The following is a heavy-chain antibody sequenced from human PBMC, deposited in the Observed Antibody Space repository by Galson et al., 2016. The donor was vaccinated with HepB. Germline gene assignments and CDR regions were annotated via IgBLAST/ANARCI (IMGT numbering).Heavy chain of an antibody. J-gene: IGHJ4*02. CDR2: INTSGGST. CDR1: GYTFTSYY. V-gene: IGHV1-46*01. D-gene: IGHD3-9*01. Sequence: SVKVSCKASGYTFTSYYIHWVRQAPGQGLEWMGMINTSGGSTSYAQEFKGRVTMTRDTSTSTVDMELSSLRSDDTAVDYCARGQTNGTYYDILTGYYKEQDRRMDYWGQGTLVTVSS. CDR3: ARGQTNGTYYDILTGYYKEQDRRMDY.